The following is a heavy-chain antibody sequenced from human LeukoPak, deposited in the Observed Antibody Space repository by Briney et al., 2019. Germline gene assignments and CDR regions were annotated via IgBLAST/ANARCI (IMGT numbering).Heavy chain of an antibody. Sequence: GGSLRLSCAPSGFTFNTYTMNWVRQAPGKGLERVSAISGRGDGTYYADFVKGRFTISRDNSKNTLFLQMNSLRVEDTATYYCAKGTERYREVSSFDSWGRGTLVAVSS. CDR3: AKGTERYREVSSFDS. CDR2: ISGRGDGT. J-gene: IGHJ4*02. D-gene: IGHD3-10*01. V-gene: IGHV3-23*01. CDR1: GFTFNTYT.